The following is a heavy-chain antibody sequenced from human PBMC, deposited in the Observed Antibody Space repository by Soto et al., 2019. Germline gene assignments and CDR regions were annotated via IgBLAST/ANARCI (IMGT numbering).Heavy chain of an antibody. CDR1: VYSVSSDITS. CDR3: ARGNALDV. CDR2: TYYRSKWFH. Sequence: PSQTLSLTCAISVYSVSSDITSWNWISQSPSRGLEWLGRTYYRSKWFHDYAASVKSRITINPDTSKNQFSLELNSMTPEDTAVYYCARGNALDVWGQGTVVSVSS. J-gene: IGHJ3*01. V-gene: IGHV6-1*01. D-gene: IGHD3-10*01.